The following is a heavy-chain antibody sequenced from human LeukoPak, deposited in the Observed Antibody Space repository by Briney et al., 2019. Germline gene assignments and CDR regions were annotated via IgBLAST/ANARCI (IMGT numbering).Heavy chain of an antibody. V-gene: IGHV1-69*13. CDR1: GGTFISYA. D-gene: IGHD4-17*01. CDR2: IIPIFGTA. Sequence: SVKVSCKASGGTFISYAISWVRQAPGQGLEWMGGIIPIFGTANYAQKFQGRVTITADESTSTAYMELSSLRSEDTAVYYCVRYGDYGTWGQGTLVTVSS. CDR3: VRYGDYGT. J-gene: IGHJ4*02.